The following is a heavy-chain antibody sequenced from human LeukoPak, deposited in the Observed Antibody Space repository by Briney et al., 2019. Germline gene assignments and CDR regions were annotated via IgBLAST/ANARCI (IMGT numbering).Heavy chain of an antibody. CDR1: GGSISSYY. CDR2: INHSESA. V-gene: IGHV4-34*01. Sequence: SQTLSLTCTVSGGSISSYYWSWIRQPPGQGLERNGEINHSESANYNPSLKSRVTISVDTSKNQFSLTLSSVTAADTAVYYCARGALGVVPAAIPDEYYYYYYMDVLGKGTTVTVSS. J-gene: IGHJ6*03. D-gene: IGHD2-2*01. CDR3: ARGALGVVPAAIPDEYYYYYYMDV.